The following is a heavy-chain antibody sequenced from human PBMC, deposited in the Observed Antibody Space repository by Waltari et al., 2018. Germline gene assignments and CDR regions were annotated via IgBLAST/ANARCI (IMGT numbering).Heavy chain of an antibody. CDR3: VGATMELFYYYYYMDV. V-gene: IGHV4-38-2*02. CDR2: GYHSGST. J-gene: IGHJ6*03. D-gene: IGHD5-12*01. CDR1: AYSITSAYY. Sequence: QVQLQESGPGLVKPSETLSLTCTVSAYSITSAYYWGWIRQPPGKGLEWIGSGYHSGSTYYNPSLKSRVTISIDTSKNQFSLKLRSVTAADTAVYYCVGATMELFYYYYYMDVWGKGTTVTISS.